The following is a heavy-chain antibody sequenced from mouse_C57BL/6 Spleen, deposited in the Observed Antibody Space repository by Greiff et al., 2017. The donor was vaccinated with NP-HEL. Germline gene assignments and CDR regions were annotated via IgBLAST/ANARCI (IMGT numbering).Heavy chain of an antibody. CDR2: INPNNGGT. Sequence: VQLQQSGPELVKPGASVKIPCKASGYTFTDYNMDWVKQSHGKSLEWIGDINPNNGGTIYNQKFKGKATLTVDKSSSTAYMELRSLTSEDTAVYYCARGAYGNLYYAMDYWGQGTSVTVSS. CDR3: ARGAYGNLYYAMDY. D-gene: IGHD2-1*01. J-gene: IGHJ4*01. V-gene: IGHV1-18*01. CDR1: GYTFTDYN.